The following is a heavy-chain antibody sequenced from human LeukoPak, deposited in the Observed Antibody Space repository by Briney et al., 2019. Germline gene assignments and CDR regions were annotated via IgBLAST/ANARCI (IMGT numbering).Heavy chain of an antibody. D-gene: IGHD4-11*01. J-gene: IGHJ6*02. V-gene: IGHV3-30*19. CDR2: ISYDGSNK. Sequence: GGSLRLSCAASGFTFSSYGMHWVRQAPGKGLEWVAVISYDGSNKYYADSVKGRFTISRDNSKNTLYLQMNSLRAEDTAVYYCARDMLTTGDYYYYGMDVWGQGTTATVSS. CDR1: GFTFSSYG. CDR3: ARDMLTTGDYYYYGMDV.